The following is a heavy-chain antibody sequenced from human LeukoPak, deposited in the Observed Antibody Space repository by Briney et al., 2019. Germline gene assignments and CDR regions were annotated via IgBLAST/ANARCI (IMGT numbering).Heavy chain of an antibody. V-gene: IGHV3-53*01. D-gene: IGHD5-18*01. J-gene: IGHJ3*02. CDR2: IYVVGET. CDR1: GFTASSNY. CDR3: VRDRLQRWPDALDI. Sequence: PGGSLSLSCAASGFTASSNYMSWVRQAPGKGLEWLSVIYVVGETHYADSVKGRFTISRDNSKNTLYLQMNSLRAEDTALYFCVRDRLQRWPDALDIWGRGTRVTVAS.